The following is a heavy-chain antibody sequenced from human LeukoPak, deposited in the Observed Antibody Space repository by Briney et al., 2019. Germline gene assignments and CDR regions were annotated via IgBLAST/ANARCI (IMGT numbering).Heavy chain of an antibody. V-gene: IGHV3-15*01. CDR2: IKSKTDGGTT. Sequence: GGSLRLSCAASGFTFSNAWMGWVRQAPGKGLEWVGRIKSKTDGGTTDYAAPVKGRFTISRDDSKNTLYLQMNSLKTEDTAVYYCTTIVGDRRGAFDIWGQGTMVTVSS. CDR1: GFTFSNAW. D-gene: IGHD1-26*01. CDR3: TTIVGDRRGAFDI. J-gene: IGHJ3*02.